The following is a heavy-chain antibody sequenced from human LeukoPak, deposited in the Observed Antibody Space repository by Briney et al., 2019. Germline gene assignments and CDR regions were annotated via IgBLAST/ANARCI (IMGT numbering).Heavy chain of an antibody. Sequence: ASVKVSCKASGYTFTSYYMHWVRQAPGQGLEWMGIINPSGGSTSYVQKFQGRVTMTRDTSTSTVYMELSSLRSEDTAVYYCARENGSGSYAVPGFDYWGQGTLVTVSS. CDR3: ARENGSGSYAVPGFDY. CDR1: GYTFTSYY. D-gene: IGHD3-10*01. CDR2: INPSGGST. J-gene: IGHJ4*02. V-gene: IGHV1-46*01.